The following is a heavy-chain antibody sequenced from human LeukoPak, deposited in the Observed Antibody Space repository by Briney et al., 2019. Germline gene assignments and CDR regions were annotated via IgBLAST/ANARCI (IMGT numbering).Heavy chain of an antibody. J-gene: IGHJ4*02. D-gene: IGHD6-19*01. CDR2: IKQDGSEK. Sequence: PSETLSLTCTVSGYSISSGYYWGWIRQPPGKGLEWVANIKQDGSEKYYVDSVKGRFTISRDNAKNSLYLQMNSLRAEDTAVYYCTRDKAVTGTYFDSWGQGTLVTVSS. CDR1: GYSISSGYY. CDR3: TRDKAVTGTYFDS. V-gene: IGHV3-7*01.